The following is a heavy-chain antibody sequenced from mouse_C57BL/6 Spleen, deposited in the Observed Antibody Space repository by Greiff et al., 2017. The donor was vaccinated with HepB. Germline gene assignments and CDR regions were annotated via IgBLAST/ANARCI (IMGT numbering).Heavy chain of an antibody. Sequence: QVQLQQPGTELVKPGASVKLSCKASGYTFTSYWMHWVKQRPGQGLEWIGNINPSNGGTNYNEKFKSKATLTVDKSSSTAYMQLSSLTSEDAAVYYCASGVNDDDEGYYAMDYWGQGTSVTVSS. V-gene: IGHV1-53*01. CDR1: GYTFTSYW. CDR2: INPSNGGT. D-gene: IGHD2-4*01. J-gene: IGHJ4*01. CDR3: ASGVNDDDEGYYAMDY.